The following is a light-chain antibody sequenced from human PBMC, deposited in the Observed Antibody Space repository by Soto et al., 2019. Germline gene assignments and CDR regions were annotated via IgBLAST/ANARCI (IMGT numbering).Light chain of an antibody. J-gene: IGKJ1*01. V-gene: IGKV3-15*01. Sequence: EIVMTQSPATLSVSPGERATLSCRASQSVSSNLAWYQQKPGQAPRLLIYGASTRATGIPARFSGSGSGTEFTLPISSLQSEDFGVYYCQQYNSWPPWTFGQGTKVEIK. CDR3: QQYNSWPPWT. CDR1: QSVSSN. CDR2: GAS.